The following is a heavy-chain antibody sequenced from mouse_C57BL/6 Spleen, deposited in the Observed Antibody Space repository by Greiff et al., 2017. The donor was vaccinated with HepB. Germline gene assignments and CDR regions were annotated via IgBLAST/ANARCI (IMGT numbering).Heavy chain of an antibody. Sequence: EVQLQQSGAELVRPGASVKLSCTASGFNIKDDYMHWVKQRPEQGLEWIGWIDPENGDTEYASKFQGKATITADTSSNTAYLQLSSLTSEDTAVYYCTTRYYGSSPWYFDVWGTGTTVTVSS. J-gene: IGHJ1*03. D-gene: IGHD1-1*01. CDR1: GFNIKDDY. CDR3: TTRYYGSSPWYFDV. V-gene: IGHV14-4*01. CDR2: IDPENGDT.